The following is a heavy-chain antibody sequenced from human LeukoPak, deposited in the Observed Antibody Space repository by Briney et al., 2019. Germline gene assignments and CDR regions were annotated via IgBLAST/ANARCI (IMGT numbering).Heavy chain of an antibody. V-gene: IGHV3-11*01. D-gene: IGHD3-10*01. CDR3: ARERYYYGSGSCFDY. J-gene: IGHJ4*02. CDR1: GFTFSDYY. Sequence: GGSLRLSCAASGFTFSDYYMSWIRQASGKGLEWVSYISSSGSTIYYADSVKGRFTISRDNAKNSLYLQMNSLRAEDTAVYYCARERYYYGSGSCFDYWGQGTLVTVSS. CDR2: ISSSGSTI.